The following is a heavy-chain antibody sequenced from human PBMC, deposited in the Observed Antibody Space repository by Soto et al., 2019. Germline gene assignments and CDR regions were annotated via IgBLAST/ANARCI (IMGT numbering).Heavy chain of an antibody. CDR2: FDPEDGET. Sequence: ASVKVSCEVSGYTLTDLSMHCVRQAPGKGLEWMGGFDPEDGETIYAQKFQGRVTMTEDTSTDTAYMELSSLRSEDTAVYYCATGGRDGYNERADYWGQGTLVTVSS. CDR1: GYTLTDLS. J-gene: IGHJ4*02. D-gene: IGHD5-12*01. V-gene: IGHV1-24*01. CDR3: ATGGRDGYNERADY.